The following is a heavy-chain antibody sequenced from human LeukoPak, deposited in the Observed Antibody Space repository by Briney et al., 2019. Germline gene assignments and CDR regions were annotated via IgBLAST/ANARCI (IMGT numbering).Heavy chain of an antibody. V-gene: IGHV3-7*01. CDR1: GFTFSSHW. CDR3: VRDTSGPDY. J-gene: IGHJ4*02. D-gene: IGHD5-12*01. Sequence: GGSLRLSCAASGFTFSSHWMSWVRQAPGKGLEWVANIKEDATEKYYLDSVKGRFTISRDNAKNSLHLQMNSLRAEDTAVYYCVRDTSGPDYWGQGTLVTVPS. CDR2: IKEDATEK.